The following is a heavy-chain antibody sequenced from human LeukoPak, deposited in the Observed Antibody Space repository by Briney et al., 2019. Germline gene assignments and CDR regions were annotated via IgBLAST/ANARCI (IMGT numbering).Heavy chain of an antibody. CDR1: GFTFSSYG. V-gene: IGHV3-30*03. D-gene: IGHD6-19*01. CDR3: ARAGIAVAGRNPFDY. Sequence: PGGSLRLSCAASGFTFSSYGMHWVRQAPGKGLEWVAVISYDGSNKYYADSVKGRFTISRDNSKNTLYLQMNSLRAEDTAVYYCARAGIAVAGRNPFDYWGQGTLVTVSS. CDR2: ISYDGSNK. J-gene: IGHJ4*02.